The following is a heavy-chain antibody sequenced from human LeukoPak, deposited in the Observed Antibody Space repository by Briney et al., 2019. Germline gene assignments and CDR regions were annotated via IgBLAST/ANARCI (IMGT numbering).Heavy chain of an antibody. CDR2: FDPEDGET. Sequence: ASVKVSCKVSGYTLTELSMHWVRQAPGKGLEWMGGFDPEDGETIYAQKFQGRVTMTEDTSTDAAYMELSSLRSEDTAVYYCATDYDSSGYDDAFDIWGQGTMVTVSS. V-gene: IGHV1-24*01. D-gene: IGHD3-22*01. CDR3: ATDYDSSGYDDAFDI. CDR1: GYTLTELS. J-gene: IGHJ3*02.